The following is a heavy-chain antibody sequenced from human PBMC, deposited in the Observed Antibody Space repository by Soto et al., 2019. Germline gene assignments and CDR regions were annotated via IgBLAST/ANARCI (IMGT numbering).Heavy chain of an antibody. CDR1: GFRFSDWY. D-gene: IGHD3-3*02. J-gene: IGHJ4*02. CDR3: ARDFSMYGNYFDD. Sequence: QVQLVESGGTLVKPGGSLRVSCVASGFRFSDWYMGWIRQAPGKGLEWVSSISRSGSVKKYAESVKGRFTISKDSAKKSLYLQMDGLTEEDTAVYYCARDFSMYGNYFDDWGEGDVVTASS. CDR2: ISRSGSVK. V-gene: IGHV3-11*01.